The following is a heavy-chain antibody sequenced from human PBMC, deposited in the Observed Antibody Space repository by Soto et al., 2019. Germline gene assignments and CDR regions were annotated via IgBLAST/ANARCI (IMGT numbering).Heavy chain of an antibody. J-gene: IGHJ4*02. D-gene: IGHD3-16*02. CDR2: IKKDGSEK. CDR3: ARGLLTFGGVIVVAFDF. V-gene: IGHV3-7*03. Sequence: GGSLRLSCTASGFTFNSYSMNWVRQAPGKGLEWVANIKKDGSEKFYVDSVMGRFAISRDNAKNSLYLQMDSLRADDTAVYYCARGLLTFGGVIVVAFDFWGLGTLVTVSS. CDR1: GFTFNSYS.